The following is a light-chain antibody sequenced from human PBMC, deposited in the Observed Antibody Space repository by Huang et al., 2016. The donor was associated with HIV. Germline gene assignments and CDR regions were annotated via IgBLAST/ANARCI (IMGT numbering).Light chain of an antibody. CDR3: QQYQSVPWT. Sequence: DIQMTQSPSSLSASVGDRVTIICRASQGISKSLAWYQQKPGKAPKLLLYATSKLESGVPSRFSGSGSGRQYTLTISTLQPEDLATDYCQQYQSVPWTFGQGTKVAI. CDR1: QGISKS. V-gene: IGKV1-NL1*01. J-gene: IGKJ1*01. CDR2: ATS.